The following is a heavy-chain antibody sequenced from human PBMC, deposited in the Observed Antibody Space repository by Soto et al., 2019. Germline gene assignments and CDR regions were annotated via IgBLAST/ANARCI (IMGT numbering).Heavy chain of an antibody. CDR3: ASRHSSPYFDY. Sequence: QVQLQESGPGLVKPSQTLSLTCTVSGGSISSGDYYWSWIRQPPGKGLEGIGFIYYSGGTYYNPSLKSRVTISVDTSKNQFPLKLNSVTAADTAVYYCASRHSSPYFDYWGQGTLVTVSS. V-gene: IGHV4-30-4*01. CDR1: GGSISSGDYY. CDR2: IYYSGGT. D-gene: IGHD6-13*01. J-gene: IGHJ4*02.